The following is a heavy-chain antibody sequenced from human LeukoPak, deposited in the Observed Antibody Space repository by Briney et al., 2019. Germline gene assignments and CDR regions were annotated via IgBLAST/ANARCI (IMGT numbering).Heavy chain of an antibody. J-gene: IGHJ3*02. CDR3: ARESDAFDI. CDR1: GFTFDDYA. CDR2: ISWNSGSI. V-gene: IGHV3-9*01. Sequence: GGSLRLSCAASGFTFDDYAMHWVRQAPGKGLEWVSGISWNSGSIGYADSVKGRFTISRDNAKNSLYLQMNSLRAEDTAVYYCARESDAFDIWGQGTMVTVSS.